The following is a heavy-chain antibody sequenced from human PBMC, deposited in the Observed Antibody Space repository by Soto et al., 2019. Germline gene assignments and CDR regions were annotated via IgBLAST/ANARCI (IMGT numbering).Heavy chain of an antibody. D-gene: IGHD6-13*01. CDR3: ARHSPLAAGGAFEF. J-gene: IGHJ3*01. CDR1: GASIISNY. Sequence: LEILSLPCTVSGASIISNYWSWIRQPPGKGLECIGYFSYSGSTNYNPSLKSRVIISVDTSRNQFSLKLTSVTATDTAMYYCARHSPLAAGGAFEFWGQGTMVTVSS. V-gene: IGHV4-59*08. CDR2: FSYSGST.